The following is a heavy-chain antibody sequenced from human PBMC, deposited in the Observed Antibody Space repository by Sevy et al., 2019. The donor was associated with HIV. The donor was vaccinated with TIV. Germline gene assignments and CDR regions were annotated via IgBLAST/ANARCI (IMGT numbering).Heavy chain of an antibody. CDR3: AHTSYDTSGYYNHDAFDI. CDR1: GFPLSTTEVG. Sequence: SGPTLVKPTQTLTLTCTFSGFPLSTTEVGVGWIRQPPGKALEWLALIYWNDDRRYSPSLKSRLTITKDTSKNQVVLTMTNMDPVDTATYYCAHTSYDTSGYYNHDAFDIWGQGTMVTVSS. J-gene: IGHJ3*02. V-gene: IGHV2-5*01. D-gene: IGHD3-22*01. CDR2: IYWNDDR.